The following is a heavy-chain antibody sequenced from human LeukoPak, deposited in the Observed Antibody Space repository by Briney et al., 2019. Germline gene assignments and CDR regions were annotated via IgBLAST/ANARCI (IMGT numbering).Heavy chain of an antibody. CDR1: GGSMSSYY. D-gene: IGHD3-22*01. J-gene: IGHJ4*02. CDR2: IFTSGHT. CDR3: ARSYDVSGYSVGFDY. V-gene: IGHV4-4*07. Sequence: SETVSLTCTVSGGSMSSYYWSWIRQPAGKGLEWIGRIFTSGHTNYNPSLNSRVTMSVDTSKNQFSLKLSSVTAADTAVYHCARSYDVSGYSVGFDYWGQGILVTVSS.